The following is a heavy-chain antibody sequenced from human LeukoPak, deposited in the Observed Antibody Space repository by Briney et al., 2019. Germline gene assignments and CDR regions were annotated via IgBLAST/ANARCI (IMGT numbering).Heavy chain of an antibody. CDR3: VLLLFGEAH. J-gene: IGHJ4*02. Sequence: PGVSLRLSCAASVFTFRSYNMDCVLQAPGKGLECVSSITNTSSYIYYAGSVRRLFTISRDNARNSLYLQISSLRDEDTAVYYCVLLLFGEAHWGQGTLVTVSS. CDR1: VFTFRSYN. V-gene: IGHV3-21*06. CDR2: ITNTSSYI. D-gene: IGHD3-10*02.